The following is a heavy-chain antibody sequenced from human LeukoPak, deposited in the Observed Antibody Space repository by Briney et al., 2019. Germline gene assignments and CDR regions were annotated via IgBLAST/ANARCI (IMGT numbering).Heavy chain of an antibody. V-gene: IGHV1-18*01. CDR3: ARGGGSDSRGVDV. CDR1: GYTFATYG. J-gene: IGHJ6*02. Sequence: ASVRVSYKASGYTFATYGITWVRQAPGQGLEWMGWISPYNGNTNYAQKVQGRVTMTTDTSTRTAYMELRSLRSDDTAVYYCARGGGSDSRGVDVWGQGTTVTVSS. D-gene: IGHD5-12*01. CDR2: ISPYNGNT.